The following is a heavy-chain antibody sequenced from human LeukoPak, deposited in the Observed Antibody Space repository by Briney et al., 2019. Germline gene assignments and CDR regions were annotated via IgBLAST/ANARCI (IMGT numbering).Heavy chain of an antibody. V-gene: IGHV3-23*01. D-gene: IGHD5-12*01. CDR3: AKTHYDLLDV. J-gene: IGHJ6*02. Sequence: GGSLRLSCAASGFSFSTSPMSWVREPPGKGLEWVSAMNNGPGATFYRDSVRGRFTISRDDSKSTLYLQMNSLRAEDTGTYYCAKTHYDLLDVWGQGTTVTVSS. CDR1: GFSFSTSP. CDR2: MNNGPGAT.